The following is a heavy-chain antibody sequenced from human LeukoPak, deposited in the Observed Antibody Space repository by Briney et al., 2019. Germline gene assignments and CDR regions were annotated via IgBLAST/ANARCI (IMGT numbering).Heavy chain of an antibody. J-gene: IGHJ3*02. CDR2: IYYSGST. V-gene: IGHV4-31*03. Sequence: SETLSRTCTVSGGSISSGGYYWRWIRQHPGKGLEWVGYIYYSGSTYYNPSLKSRVTISVDTSKNQFSLKLSSVTAADTAVYYCARVGSDILTGYGAFDIWGQGTMVTVSS. CDR1: GGSISSGGYY. CDR3: ARVGSDILTGYGAFDI. D-gene: IGHD3-9*01.